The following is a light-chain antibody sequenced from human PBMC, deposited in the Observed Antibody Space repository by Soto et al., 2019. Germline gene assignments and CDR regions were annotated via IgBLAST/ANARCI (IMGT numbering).Light chain of an antibody. CDR3: QQSYNTTWT. CDR2: AAS. CDR1: QDISSY. Sequence: DSQMTQSPSSLSASVGDRVTITCRASQDISSYLNWYQQKPGKAPKLLIYAASSLQSGVPSRFSGSGSETDFTLTISSLQPEDFATYSCQQSYNTTWTFGQGTKVDIK. J-gene: IGKJ1*01. V-gene: IGKV1-39*01.